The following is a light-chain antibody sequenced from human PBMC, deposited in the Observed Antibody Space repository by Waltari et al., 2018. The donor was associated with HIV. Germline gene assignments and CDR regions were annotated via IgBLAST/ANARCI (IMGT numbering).Light chain of an antibody. CDR3: AAWDVSLNGLV. Sequence: QSVLTQPPSASGTPGQRVTISCSGSRSNIRSKTVNWYPQLPGTAPKLLIYSNDQRPSGVPDRFSGSKSGTSASLAISGLQSEDEAGYYCAAWDVSLNGLVFGGGTKLTVL. J-gene: IGLJ2*01. V-gene: IGLV1-44*01. CDR1: RSNIRSKT. CDR2: SND.